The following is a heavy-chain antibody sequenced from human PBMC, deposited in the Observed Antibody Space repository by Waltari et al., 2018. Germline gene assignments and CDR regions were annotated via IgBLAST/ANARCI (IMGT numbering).Heavy chain of an antibody. J-gene: IGHJ4*02. Sequence: QVQLVESGGGVVQPGRSLRLSCAASGFTFSSYGMHWVRQAPGKGLEGVAVISYDGSNKYYADSVKGRFTISRDNSKNTLYLQMNSLRAEDTAVYYCAKDGAILAVAGPLDYWGQGTLVTVSS. D-gene: IGHD6-19*01. V-gene: IGHV3-30*18. CDR2: ISYDGSNK. CDR3: AKDGAILAVAGPLDY. CDR1: GFTFSSYG.